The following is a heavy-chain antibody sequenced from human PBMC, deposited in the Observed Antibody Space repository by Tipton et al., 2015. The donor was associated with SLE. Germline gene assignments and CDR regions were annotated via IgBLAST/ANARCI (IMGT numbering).Heavy chain of an antibody. CDR2: IKEDGSEE. CDR3: ARGGKTTIFGVVIIPVYYMDV. V-gene: IGHV3-7*01. CDR1: GFTFNNNW. J-gene: IGHJ6*03. D-gene: IGHD3-3*01. Sequence: GSLRLSCAASGFTFNNNWMTWVRQAPGKGLEWVAHIKEDGSEEFYVDSVRGRFFISRDNSKNTLYLQMNSLRAEDTAVYYCARGGKTTIFGVVIIPVYYMDVWGKGTTVTVSS.